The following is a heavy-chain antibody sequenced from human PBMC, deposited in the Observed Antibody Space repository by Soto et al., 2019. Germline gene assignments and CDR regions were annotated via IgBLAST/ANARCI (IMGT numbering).Heavy chain of an antibody. Sequence: ASVKVSCKASGYTFTSYGISWVRQAPGQGLEWMGWISAYNGNTNYAQKLQGRVTMTTDTSTSTAYMELRSLRAEDTALYYCAKDMKGGQLGLENAFDIWGQGTMVTVSS. CDR3: AKDMKGGQLGLENAFDI. D-gene: IGHD1-1*01. J-gene: IGHJ3*02. CDR1: GYTFTSYG. CDR2: ISAYNGNT. V-gene: IGHV1-18*01.